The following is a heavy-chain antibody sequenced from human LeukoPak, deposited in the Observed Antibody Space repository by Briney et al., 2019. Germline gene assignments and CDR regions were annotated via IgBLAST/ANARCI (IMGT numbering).Heavy chain of an antibody. D-gene: IGHD5-24*01. CDR2: INHSGST. CDR1: GGSFSGYY. CDR3: ARGLGRGFQH. Sequence: PSETLPLTCAVYGGSFSGYYWSWIRQPPGKGLEWIGEINHSGSTNYNPSLKSRVTISVDTSKNQFSLKLSSVTAADTAVYYCARGLGRGFQHWGQGTLVTVSS. V-gene: IGHV4-34*01. J-gene: IGHJ1*01.